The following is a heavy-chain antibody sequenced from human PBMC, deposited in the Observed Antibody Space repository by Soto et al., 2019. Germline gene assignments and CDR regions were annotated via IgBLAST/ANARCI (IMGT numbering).Heavy chain of an antibody. Sequence: PGGSLRLSCAASGFTSSGYSMHWVRQAPRKGLEWVSSISGSSTNIYYADSVKGRFTISRDNAKNSLFLQMDSLRAEDTAVYFCTTDCSSAGCYGDGVYDAWGQGTMVTVSS. J-gene: IGHJ3*01. V-gene: IGHV3-21*01. D-gene: IGHD2-2*01. CDR2: ISGSSTNI. CDR1: GFTSSGYS. CDR3: TTDCSSAGCYGDGVYDA.